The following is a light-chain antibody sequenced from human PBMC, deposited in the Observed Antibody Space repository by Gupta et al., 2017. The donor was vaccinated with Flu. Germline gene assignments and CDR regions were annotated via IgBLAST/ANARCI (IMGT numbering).Light chain of an antibody. Sequence: TVTLTCGLSSGSVSTSYFPSWYQQTPGHAPRTLIYNTNTRSSGVPDRFSASILGNKAALTITGAQADDESDYYCVLYMGSGIWVFGGGTKLTVL. CDR1: SGSVSTSYF. V-gene: IGLV8-61*01. CDR2: NTN. J-gene: IGLJ3*02. CDR3: VLYMGSGIWV.